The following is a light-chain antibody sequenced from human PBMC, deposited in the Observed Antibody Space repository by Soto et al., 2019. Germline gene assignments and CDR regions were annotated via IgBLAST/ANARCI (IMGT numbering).Light chain of an antibody. J-gene: IGKJ1*01. CDR2: DIS. V-gene: IGKV3D-15*01. Sequence: DIGLTNSPPPLSVSTGESATLSCRASQSVSSNLAWYQQKPGQAPSLLIYDISARATGIPTRFSGSGSGTEFTLTISSLQPEDFAVYYCQQYGILPCTFGEGTKV. CDR3: QQYGILPCT. CDR1: QSVSSN.